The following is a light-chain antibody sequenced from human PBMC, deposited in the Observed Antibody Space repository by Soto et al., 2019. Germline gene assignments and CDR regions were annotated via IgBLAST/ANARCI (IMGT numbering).Light chain of an antibody. V-gene: IGLV2-18*02. Sequence: QSALTHPPSVSRSPGQSVTISCTGTSSDVGSYNRVSWYQQPPGTAPKLIIYEVSNRPSGVPDRFSGSKSGNTASLTISGLQAEDEADYYCSSFTSSSTYVFGTGTKVTVL. CDR1: SSDVGSYNR. CDR3: SSFTSSSTYV. J-gene: IGLJ1*01. CDR2: EVS.